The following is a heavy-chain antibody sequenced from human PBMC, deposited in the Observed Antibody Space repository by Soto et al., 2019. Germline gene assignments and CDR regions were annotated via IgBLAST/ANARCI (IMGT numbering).Heavy chain of an antibody. CDR3: ARSTIIQGSYYFDY. V-gene: IGHV5-51*01. Sequence: GGSLRLSCKGSGYSFTSYWIGWVRQMPGKGLEWMGIIYPGDSDTRYSPSFQGQVTISADKSISTAYLQWSSLKASDTAMYYCARSTIIQGSYYFDYWGQGTLVTVSS. CDR1: GYSFTSYW. J-gene: IGHJ4*02. D-gene: IGHD5-12*01. CDR2: IYPGDSDT.